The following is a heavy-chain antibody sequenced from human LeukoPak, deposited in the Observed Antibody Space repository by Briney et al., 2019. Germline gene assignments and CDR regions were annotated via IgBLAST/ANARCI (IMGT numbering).Heavy chain of an antibody. Sequence: GGSLRLSCAASGFTFSSYAMSWVRQAPGKGLEWVSAISGSGGSTYYADSVKGRFTISRDNSKNTLYLQMNSMRAEDTAVYYCAKAGTVTRGNYFDYWGQGTLVTVSS. D-gene: IGHD4-17*01. CDR2: ISGSGGST. J-gene: IGHJ4*02. CDR1: GFTFSSYA. V-gene: IGHV3-23*01. CDR3: AKAGTVTRGNYFDY.